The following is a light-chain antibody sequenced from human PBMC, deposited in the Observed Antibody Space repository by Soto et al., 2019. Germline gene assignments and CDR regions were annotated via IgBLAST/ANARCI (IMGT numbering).Light chain of an antibody. CDR1: SSDVGAYNF. CDR2: DVS. Sequence: QSVLTQPASVSGCPGQSIAISCTGTSSDVGAYNFVSWYQHHPGKAPKLLLYDVSDRPSGVSDRFSGSRSGNTASLTISALQADYEADYYCCSYAGSNIHYVFGTGTKLTVL. V-gene: IGLV2-14*03. CDR3: CSYAGSNIHYV. J-gene: IGLJ1*01.